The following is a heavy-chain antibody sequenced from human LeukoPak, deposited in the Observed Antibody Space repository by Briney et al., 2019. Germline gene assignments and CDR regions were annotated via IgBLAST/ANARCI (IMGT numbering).Heavy chain of an antibody. CDR2: IYPGDSDT. CDR1: GSSFNTYW. CDR3: AREGRSSSPMDY. J-gene: IGHJ4*02. D-gene: IGHD6-6*01. Sequence: GESLQISCKGSGSSFNTYWIGWVRQLPGKGLEWMGIIYPGDSDTRYSPSFQGQVTISADKSLSTAYLQWGSLKASDTAMYYCAREGRSSSPMDYWGQGTLVTVSS. V-gene: IGHV5-51*01.